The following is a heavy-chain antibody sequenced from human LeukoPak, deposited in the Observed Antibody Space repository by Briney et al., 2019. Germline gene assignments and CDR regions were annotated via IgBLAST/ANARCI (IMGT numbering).Heavy chain of an antibody. J-gene: IGHJ4*02. CDR2: INPNSGGT. D-gene: IGHD6-19*01. Sequence: ASVKVSCKASGYTFTGYYMHWVRQAPGQGLEWMGRINPNSGGTNYAQKFQGRVTMTRDTSISTAYMELSRLRSDDTAVYYCARAEVSGWLYYFDYWGQGTPVTVSS. V-gene: IGHV1-2*06. CDR1: GYTFTGYY. CDR3: ARAEVSGWLYYFDY.